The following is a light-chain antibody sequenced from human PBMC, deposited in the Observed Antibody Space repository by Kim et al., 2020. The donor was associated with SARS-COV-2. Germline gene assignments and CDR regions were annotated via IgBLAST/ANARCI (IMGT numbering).Light chain of an antibody. V-gene: IGKV1-5*01. CDR3: QQYNSYQYT. CDR1: QSISNW. Sequence: DIQMTQSPSTLSASVGDRVTITCRASQSISNWLAWYQQKPGKAPKLLIYDASSLESGVPSRFSGSGSGTEFTLTISSLQPDDFATYYCQQYNSYQYTFGQGTKLEI. CDR2: DAS. J-gene: IGKJ2*01.